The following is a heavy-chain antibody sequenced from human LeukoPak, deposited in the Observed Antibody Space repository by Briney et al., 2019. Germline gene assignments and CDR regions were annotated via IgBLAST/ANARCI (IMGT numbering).Heavy chain of an antibody. V-gene: IGHV3-30*02. J-gene: IGHJ6*03. CDR1: GFTFSSYG. D-gene: IGHD6-13*01. CDR2: IRYDGSNK. Sequence: GGSLRLSCAASGFTFSSYGMHWVRQAPGKGLEWVAFIRYDGSNKYYADSVKGRFTISRDNSKNTLYLQMNSRRADDTAVYYXXXDPSSXYXYYYYMDVWGKGTTVTVSS. CDR3: XXDPSSXYXYYYYMDV.